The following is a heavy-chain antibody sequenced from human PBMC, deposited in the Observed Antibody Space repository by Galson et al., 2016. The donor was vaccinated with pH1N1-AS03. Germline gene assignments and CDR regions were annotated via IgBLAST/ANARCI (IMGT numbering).Heavy chain of an antibody. J-gene: IGHJ4*02. Sequence: SLRLSCAVSGLSVAKNYMSWVRLAPGKGLEWVSSIYTGGDTFYTDSVRGRFTISRDDSKNTLYLQMNRLRAADTAMYYCARVDSSTYSDGWVPFDYWGQGTLGTVSS. V-gene: IGHV3-53*01. D-gene: IGHD5-24*01. CDR3: ARVDSSTYSDGWVPFDY. CDR2: IYTGGDT. CDR1: GLSVAKNY.